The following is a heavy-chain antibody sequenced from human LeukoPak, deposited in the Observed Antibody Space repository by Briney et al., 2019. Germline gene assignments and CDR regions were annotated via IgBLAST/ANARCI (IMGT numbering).Heavy chain of an antibody. Sequence: GGSLGLSCAASGFTFSNFAMNWVRQAPGKGLEWVSSISSSSSYIYYADSVKGRFTISRDNAKNSLYLQMNSLRAEDTAVYYCARAGQWLAIDYWGQGTLVTVSS. V-gene: IGHV3-21*01. CDR2: ISSSSSYI. D-gene: IGHD6-19*01. J-gene: IGHJ4*02. CDR3: ARAGQWLAIDY. CDR1: GFTFSNFA.